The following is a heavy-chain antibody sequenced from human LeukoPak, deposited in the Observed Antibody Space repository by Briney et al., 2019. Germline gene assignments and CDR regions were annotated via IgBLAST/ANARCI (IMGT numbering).Heavy chain of an antibody. Sequence: GGSLRLSCAASGFTVSSNYMSWVRQAPGKGLEWVSVIYSGGSTYYADSVKGRFTISRDNSKNTLYLQMNSLRAEDTAVYYCAGGYGSGSYYYYYGMDVWGQGTTVTVSS. CDR2: IYSGGST. V-gene: IGHV3-66*01. D-gene: IGHD3-10*01. CDR3: AGGYGSGSYYYYYGMDV. J-gene: IGHJ6*02. CDR1: GFTVSSNY.